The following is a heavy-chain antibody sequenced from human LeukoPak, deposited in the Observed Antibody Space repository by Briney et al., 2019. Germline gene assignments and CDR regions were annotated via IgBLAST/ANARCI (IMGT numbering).Heavy chain of an antibody. J-gene: IGHJ4*02. Sequence: PGGSLRLSCAASGFTFDDYAMHSVRQAPGKGLEWVSGISWNSGSIGYADSVKGRFTISRDNAKNSLYLQMNSLRAEDTALYYCAKGPMLVVSATHFDYWGQGTLVTVSS. CDR1: GFTFDDYA. CDR3: AKGPMLVVSATHFDY. V-gene: IGHV3-9*01. CDR2: ISWNSGSI. D-gene: IGHD2-15*01.